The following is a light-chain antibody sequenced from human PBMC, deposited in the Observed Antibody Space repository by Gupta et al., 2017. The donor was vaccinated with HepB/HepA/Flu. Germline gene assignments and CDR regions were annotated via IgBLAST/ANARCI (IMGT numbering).Light chain of an antibody. J-gene: IGKJ2*02. CDR1: RRVMYTGNNKNY. CDR2: WAS. CDR3: QQEINILGI. Sequence: DIVLTQPTDPLALSLVERPTINCTFSRRVMYTGNNKNYLAWYQQKPGQPPKALVSWASSREFGVPDRFRGSGSGTDFTLTISDLQAEDVAVYYGQQEINILGIFGQGTKLEIK. V-gene: IGKV4-1*01.